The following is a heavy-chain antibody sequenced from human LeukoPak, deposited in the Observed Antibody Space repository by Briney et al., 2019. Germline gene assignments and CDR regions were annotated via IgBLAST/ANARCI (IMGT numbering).Heavy chain of an antibody. Sequence: SETLSLTCTVSGGSISSGGYYWSWIRQPPGKGLEWIGYIYHSGSTYYNPSLKSRVTISVDRSKNQFSLKLSSVTAADTAVYYCARHPLWFGDLIPFDYWGQGTLVTVSS. CDR1: GGSISSGGYY. J-gene: IGHJ4*02. CDR3: ARHPLWFGDLIPFDY. D-gene: IGHD3-10*01. V-gene: IGHV4-30-2*01. CDR2: IYHSGST.